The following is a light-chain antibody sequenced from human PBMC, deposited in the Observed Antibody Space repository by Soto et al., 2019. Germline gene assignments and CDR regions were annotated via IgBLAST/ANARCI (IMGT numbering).Light chain of an antibody. CDR1: QSVNIY. CDR2: GAS. CDR3: QQYDASPIT. V-gene: IGKV3D-15*02. Sequence: EIVMTQSPATLSVSPGERATLSCRASQSVNIYLAWYQQKPGQAPRLLIFGASSRATGIPARFSGSGSGTDFTLTISRLEPEDFALYICQQYDASPITFGQGTRLEI. J-gene: IGKJ5*01.